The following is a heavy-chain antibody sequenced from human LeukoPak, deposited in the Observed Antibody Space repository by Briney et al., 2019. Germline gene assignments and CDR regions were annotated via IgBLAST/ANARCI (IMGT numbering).Heavy chain of an antibody. CDR2: ISAYNGNT. D-gene: IGHD5-12*01. J-gene: IGHJ4*02. CDR3: ARLPSVVYGGYANDY. Sequence: ASVKVSCKASGYTFTSYGISWVRQAPGQGLEWMGWISAYNGNTNYAQKLQGRVTMTTDTPTSTAYMELRSLRSDDTAVYYCARLPSVVYGGYANDYWGQGTLVTVSS. CDR1: GYTFTSYG. V-gene: IGHV1-18*01.